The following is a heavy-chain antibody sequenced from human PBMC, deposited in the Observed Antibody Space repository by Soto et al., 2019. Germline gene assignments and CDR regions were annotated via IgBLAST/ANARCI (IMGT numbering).Heavy chain of an antibody. V-gene: IGHV4-59*08. CDR3: ARGFGLGGHGNIDY. CDR1: GVSISSYY. Sequence: QVQLQESGPGLVKPSETLSLTCTVSGVSISSYYWSWIRQPPGKGLEWIGSIYNSGSTNYNPSLKRRATMSVDTPNNQFSLRLSSVTPADTAVYYCARGFGLGGHGNIDYWGQGTLVTVSS. CDR2: IYNSGST. D-gene: IGHD2-15*01. J-gene: IGHJ4*02.